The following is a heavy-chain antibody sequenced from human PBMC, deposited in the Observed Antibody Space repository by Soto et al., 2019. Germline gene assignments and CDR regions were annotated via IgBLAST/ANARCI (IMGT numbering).Heavy chain of an antibody. D-gene: IGHD4-4*01. CDR1: GFTCSVDG. CDR2: IWFDGSNK. CDR3: TRDRDSRRGWDYFDH. V-gene: IGHV3-33*01. J-gene: IGHJ4*02. Sequence: GGCLSLSCALSGFTCSVDGMHLVLQAPGKGLEWVAVIWFDGSNKNYADSVKGRFTISRDDSKNTLYLQMNGLRAEDTAVYYCTRDRDSRRGWDYFDHWGQGTLVTVSS.